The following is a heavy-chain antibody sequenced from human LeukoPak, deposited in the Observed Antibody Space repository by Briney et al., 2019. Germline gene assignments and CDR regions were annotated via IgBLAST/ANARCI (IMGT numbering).Heavy chain of an antibody. D-gene: IGHD3-3*01. CDR3: AKDANRRITIFGVVIILSW. J-gene: IGHJ4*02. CDR2: ISGSGGST. Sequence: GSLRLSCAASGFTVRNNYMSWVRQTPGKGLEWVSAISGSGGSTYYADSVKGRFTISRDNSKNTLYLQMNSLRAEDTTVYYCAKDANRRITIFGVVIILSWWGQGTLVTVSS. V-gene: IGHV3-23*01. CDR1: GFTVRNNY.